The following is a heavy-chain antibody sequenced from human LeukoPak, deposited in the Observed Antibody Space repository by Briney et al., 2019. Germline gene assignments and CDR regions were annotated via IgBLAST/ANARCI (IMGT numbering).Heavy chain of an antibody. Sequence: SETLSLTCTVYGGSFTAFYWSWIRQPPGKGLEWVGEVNHSGTTNYNPPLKSRATLSVDTSKNQFSLKLRSVTAADTAVYYCARGAYCSTINCYGFDYWGQGTQVTASS. CDR3: ARGAYCSTINCYGFDY. CDR1: GGSFTAFY. CDR2: VNHSGTT. V-gene: IGHV4-34*01. J-gene: IGHJ4*02. D-gene: IGHD2-2*01.